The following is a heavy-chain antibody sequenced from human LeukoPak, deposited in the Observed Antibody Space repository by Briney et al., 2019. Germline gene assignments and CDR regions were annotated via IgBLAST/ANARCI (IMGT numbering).Heavy chain of an antibody. V-gene: IGHV3-30*04. CDR3: ARARSSSSGDSLYYYYYMDV. CDR2: ISYDGSNE. CDR1: GFTFSSYV. Sequence: PGGTLRLSCAASGFTFSSYVMHWVRQAPGKGLEWVAIISYDGSNEYYADSVKGRFTISRDNSKNTLYLQMNSLRAADTAVYYCARARSSSSGDSLYYYYYMDVWGKGTTVTVSS. D-gene: IGHD6-6*01. J-gene: IGHJ6*03.